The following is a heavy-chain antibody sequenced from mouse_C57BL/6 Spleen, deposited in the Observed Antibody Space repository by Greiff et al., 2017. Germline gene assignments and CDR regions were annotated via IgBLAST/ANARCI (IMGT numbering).Heavy chain of an antibody. CDR1: GYAFSSYW. Sequence: VKLQESGAELVKPGASVKISCKASGYAFSSYWMNWVKQRPGKGLEWIGQIYPGDGDTNDNGKFKGKATLTADKSSSTAYMQLSSLTSEDAAVYFCAREGIYDYDERFAYWGQGTLVTVSA. J-gene: IGHJ3*01. V-gene: IGHV1-80*01. CDR2: IYPGDGDT. D-gene: IGHD2-4*01. CDR3: AREGIYDYDERFAY.